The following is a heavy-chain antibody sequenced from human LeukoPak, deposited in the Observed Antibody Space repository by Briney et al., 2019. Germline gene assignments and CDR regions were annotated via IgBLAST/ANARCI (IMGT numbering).Heavy chain of an antibody. CDR1: GFXFSSYA. CDR3: AKNTGCSSTSCYENY. D-gene: IGHD2-2*01. J-gene: IGHJ4*02. V-gene: IGHV3-23*01. Sequence: GGSLRLSCAASGFXFSSYAISWVREAPGKGLKWVSAISGSGGSTYYADSVKGRFTISRDNSKNTLYLQMNSLRAEDTAVYYCAKNTGCSSTSCYENYWGQGILVTVSS. CDR2: ISGSGGST.